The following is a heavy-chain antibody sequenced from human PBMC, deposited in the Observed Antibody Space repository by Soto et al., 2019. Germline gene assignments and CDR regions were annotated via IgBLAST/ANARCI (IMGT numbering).Heavy chain of an antibody. CDR1: GFTFSSYG. CDR2: IWYDGSNK. J-gene: IGHJ6*02. CDR3: ARSLQQLVPYYYYYGMDV. D-gene: IGHD6-6*01. V-gene: IGHV3-33*01. Sequence: RASLRLSCAASGFTFSSYGMHWVRQAPGTGLEWVAVIWYDGSNKYYADSVKGRFTISRDNSKNTLYLQMNSLRAEDTAVYYCARSLQQLVPYYYYYGMDVWGQGTTVTVPS.